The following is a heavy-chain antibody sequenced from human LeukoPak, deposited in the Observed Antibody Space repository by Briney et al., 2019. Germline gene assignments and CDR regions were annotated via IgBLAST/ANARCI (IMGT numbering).Heavy chain of an antibody. CDR1: GFTFSSYW. CDR3: ASSGTYRFDY. J-gene: IGHJ4*02. CDR2: ISGTGRTT. D-gene: IGHD1-26*01. Sequence: PGGSLRLSCAASGFTFSSYWMHWVRQAPGKGLEWVAYISGTGRTTNYADSVKGRFTISRDNAKNSLYLQMNSLRDEDTAVYYCASSGTYRFDYWGQGTLVTVSS. V-gene: IGHV3-48*02.